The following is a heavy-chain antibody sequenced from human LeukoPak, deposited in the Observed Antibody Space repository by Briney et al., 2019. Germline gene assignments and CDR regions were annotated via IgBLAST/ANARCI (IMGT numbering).Heavy chain of an antibody. CDR1: GGPISSYY. CDR2: IYYSGST. CDR3: ARGTPLRVLDY. V-gene: IGHV4-59*01. Sequence: NPSETLSLTCTVSGGPISSYYWSWIRQPPGKGLDWIGYIYYSGSTNYNPSLKSRVTISVDASKNQFSLNLTSVTAADTAVYFCARGTPLRVLDYWGQGILVTVSS. D-gene: IGHD1/OR15-1a*01. J-gene: IGHJ4*02.